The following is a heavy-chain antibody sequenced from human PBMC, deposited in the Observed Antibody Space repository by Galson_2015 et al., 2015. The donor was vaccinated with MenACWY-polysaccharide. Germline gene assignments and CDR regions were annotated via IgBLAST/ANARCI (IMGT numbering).Heavy chain of an antibody. CDR3: AAHRSGGYPLGNPFEI. J-gene: IGHJ3*02. D-gene: IGHD1-26*01. V-gene: IGHV3-13*01. CDR2: IGTLADT. Sequence: SLRLSCAASGFTFSTYDMHWVRQAPGKGLEWVSAIGTLADTFYPDSVKGRLTISRGNARNSLYLQMNSLTAGDTAVYYCAAHRSGGYPLGNPFEIWGQGTLVTVSS. CDR1: GFTFSTYD.